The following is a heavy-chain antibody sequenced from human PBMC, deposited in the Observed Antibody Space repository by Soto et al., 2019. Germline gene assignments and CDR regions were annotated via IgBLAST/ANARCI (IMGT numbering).Heavy chain of an antibody. CDR1: GGTFSSYA. D-gene: IGHD4-4*01. V-gene: IGHV1-69*01. CDR2: IIPIFGTA. Sequence: SVKVSCKASGGTFSSYAISWVRQAPRQGLEWMGGIIPIFGTANYAQKFQGRVTITADESTSTAYMELSSLRSEDTAVYYCARYSTLENWFDPWGQGTLVTVS. J-gene: IGHJ5*02. CDR3: ARYSTLENWFDP.